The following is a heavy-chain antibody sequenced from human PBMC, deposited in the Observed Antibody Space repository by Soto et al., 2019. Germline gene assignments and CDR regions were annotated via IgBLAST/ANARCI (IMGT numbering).Heavy chain of an antibody. CDR1: GGTFSSYT. Sequence: QVQLVQSGAEVKKPGSSVKVSCKASGGTFSSYTISWVRQAPGQGLEWMGRIIPILGIANYAQKFQGRVTITADKSTSTAYMELSSLRSKDTAVYYWAGDIVVVPADNQWYCDLWGRGNLVTVSA. CDR2: IIPILGIA. J-gene: IGHJ2*01. D-gene: IGHD2-2*01. CDR3: AGDIVVVPADNQWYCDL. V-gene: IGHV1-69*02.